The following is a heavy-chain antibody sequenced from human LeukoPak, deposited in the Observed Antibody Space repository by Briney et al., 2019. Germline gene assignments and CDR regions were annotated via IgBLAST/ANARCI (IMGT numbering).Heavy chain of an antibody. CDR1: GVSISSSNSY. Sequence: SETLSLTCTVSGVSISSSNSYWGWIGQPPAKGLEWIGSIYYSGNTYYNASLKSQVSISIDTSKNQFSLRLTSVTAADTAVYYCARQTGSGLFILPGGQGTLVTVSS. V-gene: IGHV4-39*01. D-gene: IGHD3/OR15-3a*01. J-gene: IGHJ4*02. CDR3: ARQTGSGLFILP. CDR2: IYYSGNT.